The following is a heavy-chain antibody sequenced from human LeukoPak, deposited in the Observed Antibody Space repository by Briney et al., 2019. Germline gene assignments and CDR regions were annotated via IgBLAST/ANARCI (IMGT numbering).Heavy chain of an antibody. CDR3: ARDGGYCSSTSCYKAFDY. Sequence: SQTLTLTCTVSGGSISSGSYYWSWIRQPAGKGLEWIGRIYTRGSANYNPSLKRRVTISVDTSKNQCSLQLSSVPAADTAVYYCARDGGYCSSTSCYKAFDYWGQGTLVTVSS. J-gene: IGHJ4*02. D-gene: IGHD2-2*02. CDR1: GGSISSGSYY. CDR2: IYTRGSA. V-gene: IGHV4-61*02.